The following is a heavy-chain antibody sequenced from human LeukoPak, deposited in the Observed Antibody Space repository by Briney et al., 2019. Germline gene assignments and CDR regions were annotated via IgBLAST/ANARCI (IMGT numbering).Heavy chain of an antibody. CDR3: VRFPAKKAD. CDR2: IYYTGDT. D-gene: IGHD2-2*01. V-gene: IGHV4-59*08. Sequence: NSSETLSLTCTVSTGSISNYYWGWIRQPPGKGLEWIGYIYYTGDTNYTPSLKSRVTISADMSKNQFSLNLTSVTAADTAVYYCVRFPAKKADWGQGTLVTVSS. J-gene: IGHJ4*02. CDR1: TGSISNYY.